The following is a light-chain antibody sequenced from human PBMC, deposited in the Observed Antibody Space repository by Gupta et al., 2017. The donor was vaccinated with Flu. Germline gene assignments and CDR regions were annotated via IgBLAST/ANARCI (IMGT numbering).Light chain of an antibody. V-gene: IGKV3-15*01. CDR2: GAS. J-gene: IGKJ2*01. CDR3: QQYNDWFMYT. CDR1: QSVNSD. Sequence: DIVMTQSPTTLSVSPGERATLSCRASQSVNSDLAWYQQKPGQAPRLLIYGASTRATDIPARFSASGFGTEFTLTISSRQSEDFAVYYCQQYNDWFMYTFGQGTKLEIK.